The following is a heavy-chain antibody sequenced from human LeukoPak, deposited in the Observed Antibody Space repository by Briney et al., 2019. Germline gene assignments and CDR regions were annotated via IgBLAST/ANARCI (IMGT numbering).Heavy chain of an antibody. D-gene: IGHD3-22*01. V-gene: IGHV1-69*05. Sequence: SVKVSCKASGGTFSSYAISWVRQAPGQGLEWMGRIIPIFGTANYAQKFQGRVTITTDESTSTAYMELSSLRSEDTAVYYCARARLPYYYDSSNPGTFDYWGQGTLVTVSS. CDR1: GGTFSSYA. CDR2: IIPIFGTA. CDR3: ARARLPYYYDSSNPGTFDY. J-gene: IGHJ4*02.